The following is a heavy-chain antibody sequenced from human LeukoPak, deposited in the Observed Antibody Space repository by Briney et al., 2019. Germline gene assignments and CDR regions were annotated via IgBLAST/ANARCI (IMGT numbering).Heavy chain of an antibody. CDR2: INTYNGNT. J-gene: IGHJ4*02. CDR1: GYTFTNYG. CDR3: ATILGYSYGQLDY. Sequence: ASVKVSCKASGYTFTNYGITWVRQAPGQGLEWMGWINTYNGNTNYAQRLQGRVTMTTDTSTDTAYMELSSLRSEDTAVYYCATILGYSYGQLDYWGQGTLVTVSS. D-gene: IGHD5-18*01. V-gene: IGHV1-18*01.